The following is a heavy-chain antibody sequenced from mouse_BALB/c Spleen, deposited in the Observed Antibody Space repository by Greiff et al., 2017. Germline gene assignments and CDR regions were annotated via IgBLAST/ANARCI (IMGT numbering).Heavy chain of an antibody. CDR1: GFSLTSYD. CDR2: IWTGGGT. J-gene: IGHJ1*01. Sequence: QVQLKESGPGLVAPSQSLSITCTVSGFSLTSYDISWIRQPPGKGLEWLGVIWTGGGTNYNSAFMSRLSISKDNSKSQVFLKMNSLQTDDTAIYYCVRDYGYRLYWYFDVWGAGTTVTVSS. CDR3: VRDYGYRLYWYFDV. V-gene: IGHV2-9-2*01. D-gene: IGHD1-2*01.